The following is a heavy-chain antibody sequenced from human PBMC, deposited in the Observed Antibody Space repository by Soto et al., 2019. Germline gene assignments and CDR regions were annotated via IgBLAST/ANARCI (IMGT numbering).Heavy chain of an antibody. CDR1: GFIFSGYS. J-gene: IGHJ4*02. D-gene: IGHD2-2*01. V-gene: IGHV3-21*06. Sequence: GSLRLSCVGSGFIFSGYSMAWVRQAAGRGLEWVASISSRSTNIDYADSVKGRFSISRDNAKNLVSLQMSGLRGEDTALYYCAKFTEPGYSSIWYYFEYWGQGTPVTVSS. CDR2: ISSRSTNI. CDR3: AKFTEPGYSSIWYYFEY.